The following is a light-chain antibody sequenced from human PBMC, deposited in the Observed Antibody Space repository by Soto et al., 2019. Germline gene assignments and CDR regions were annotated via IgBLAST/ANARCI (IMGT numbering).Light chain of an antibody. J-gene: IGKJ1*01. V-gene: IGKV1-5*03. CDR1: QSINNW. CDR3: QQYNSYSPKT. CDR2: KAS. Sequence: DIQMTQSPSTLSASVGDRVTITCRASQSINNWLAWYQQKPGKAPKLLIYKASSLETGVPSRFSGSGSGTEFTLTISSLQPDDFETYYCQQYNSYSPKTFGQGTKVDIK.